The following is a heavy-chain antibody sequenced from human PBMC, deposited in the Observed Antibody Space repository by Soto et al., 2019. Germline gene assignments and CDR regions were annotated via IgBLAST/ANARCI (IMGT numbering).Heavy chain of an antibody. CDR1: GGSVSRGSYY. CDR3: ARDASRIAAAGTRRYYYGMDV. D-gene: IGHD6-13*01. J-gene: IGHJ6*02. CDR2: IYYSGST. Sequence: ADTLSLTCTVSGGSVSRGSYYWSWIRQPPGKGLEWIGYIYYSGSTNYNPSLKSRVTISVDTSKNQFSLKLSSVTAADTAVYYCARDASRIAAAGTRRYYYGMDVWGQGTTVTVSS. V-gene: IGHV4-61*01.